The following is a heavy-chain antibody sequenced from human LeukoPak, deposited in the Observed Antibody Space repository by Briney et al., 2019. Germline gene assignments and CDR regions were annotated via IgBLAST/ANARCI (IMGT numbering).Heavy chain of an antibody. V-gene: IGHV4-39*07. CDR3: ARDVVTSRTVDY. CDR1: GGSISSSSYY. CDR2: IYYSGST. J-gene: IGHJ4*02. Sequence: SETLSLTCTVSGGSISSSSYYWGWIRQPPGKGLEWIGSIYYSGSTYYNPSLKNRVTISVDTSKNQFSLKLSSVTAADTAVYYCARDVVTSRTVDYWGQGTLVTVSS. D-gene: IGHD2-15*01.